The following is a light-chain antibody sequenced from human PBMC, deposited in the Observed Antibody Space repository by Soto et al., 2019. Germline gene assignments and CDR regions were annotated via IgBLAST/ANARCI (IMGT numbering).Light chain of an antibody. CDR1: SNEVGGYDF. Sequence: QSALTQPASVSGSPGQSTTISCTGTSNEVGGYDFVSWYQLHPGKAPKLIIYEVTNRPSGVSNRFSASKTGNTASLTISGLQTDGEADYYFTSYTSGSTLVVFGRGTKVTVL. J-gene: IGLJ2*01. CDR2: EVT. CDR3: TSYTSGSTLVV. V-gene: IGLV2-14*01.